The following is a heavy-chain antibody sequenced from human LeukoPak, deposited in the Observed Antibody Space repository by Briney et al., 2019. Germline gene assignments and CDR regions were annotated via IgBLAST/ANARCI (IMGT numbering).Heavy chain of an antibody. Sequence: SETLSLTCAVYGGAFSGYYWSWIRKPPGKGLEWIGEINHSGSTNYNPSLKSRVTISVDTSKNQFSLKLSSVTAADTAVYYCARGRVAVAAPRGYFQHWGQGTLVTVSS. CDR3: ARGRVAVAAPRGYFQH. CDR1: GGAFSGYY. CDR2: INHSGST. D-gene: IGHD6-19*01. J-gene: IGHJ1*01. V-gene: IGHV4-34*01.